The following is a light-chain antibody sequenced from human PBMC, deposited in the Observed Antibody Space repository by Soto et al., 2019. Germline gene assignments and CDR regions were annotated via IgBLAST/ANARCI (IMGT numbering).Light chain of an antibody. CDR1: SSDVGGYNY. J-gene: IGLJ1*01. Sequence: QSVLTQPASVSRSPGQSITISCTGTSSDVGGYNYVSWYQQHPGKAPKLMIYEVSNRPSGVSNRFSGSKSGNTASLTISGLQAEDEADYYCSSYTRSSTLVFGTGTKVTVL. CDR2: EVS. V-gene: IGLV2-14*01. CDR3: SSYTRSSTLV.